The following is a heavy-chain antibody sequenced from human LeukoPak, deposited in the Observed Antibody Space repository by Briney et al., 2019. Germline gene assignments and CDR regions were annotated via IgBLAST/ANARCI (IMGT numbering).Heavy chain of an antibody. Sequence: SSETLSLTCTVSGVSISSSSYYWGWIRQPPGKGLEWIGSIYYSGSTYYNPSLKSRVTISVDTSKNQLSLKLSSVTAADTAVYYCARSGGYDSSAWGQGTLVTVSS. D-gene: IGHD3-22*01. CDR1: GVSISSSSYY. CDR3: ARSGGYDSSA. CDR2: IYYSGST. J-gene: IGHJ5*02. V-gene: IGHV4-39*01.